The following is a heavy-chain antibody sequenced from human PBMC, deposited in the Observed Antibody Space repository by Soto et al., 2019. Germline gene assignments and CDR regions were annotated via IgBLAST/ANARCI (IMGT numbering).Heavy chain of an antibody. CDR2: IYHSGST. D-gene: IGHD6-13*01. CDR1: GGSISSGGYS. V-gene: IGHV4-30-2*01. J-gene: IGHJ4*02. CDR3: ASTEQQLERYYFDY. Sequence: SETLSLTCAVSGGSISSGGYSWSWIRQPPGKGLEWIGYIYHSGSTYYNPSLKSRVTISVDRSKNQFPLKLSSVTAADTAVYYCASTEQQLERYYFDYWGQGTLVTVSS.